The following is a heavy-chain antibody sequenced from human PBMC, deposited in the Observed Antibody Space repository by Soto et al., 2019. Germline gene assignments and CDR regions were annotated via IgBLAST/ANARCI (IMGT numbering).Heavy chain of an antibody. CDR1: GFTFSSYG. Sequence: GGSLRLSCVASGFTFSSYGMSWVRQAPGKGLEWVSSIVGSGDTRYYADSVKGRFSISRDNSKNTLYLQVNSLTAEDTAIYYCAKRQQGYYFDYWGQGALVTVSS. CDR3: AKRQQGYYFDY. V-gene: IGHV3-23*01. CDR2: IVGSGDTR. D-gene: IGHD6-13*01. J-gene: IGHJ4*02.